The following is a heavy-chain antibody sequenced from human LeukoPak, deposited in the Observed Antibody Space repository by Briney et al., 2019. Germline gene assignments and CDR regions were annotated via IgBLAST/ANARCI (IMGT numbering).Heavy chain of an antibody. D-gene: IGHD4-17*01. CDR2: ISSSSSTI. CDR3: ARRLNNGDYGSDC. V-gene: IGHV3-48*01. Sequence: GGSLGLSCAASGFTFSSYSMNWVRQAPGKGLEWVSYISSSSSTIYYADSVKGRFTISRDNAKNSLYLQMNSLRAEDTAVYYCARRLNNGDYGSDCWGQGTLVTVSS. J-gene: IGHJ4*02. CDR1: GFTFSSYS.